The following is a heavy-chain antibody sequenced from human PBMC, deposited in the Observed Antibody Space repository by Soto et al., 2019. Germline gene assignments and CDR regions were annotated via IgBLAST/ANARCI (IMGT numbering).Heavy chain of an antibody. J-gene: IGHJ2*01. Sequence: QVQLQESGPGLVKPSQTLSLMCTVSGAPISGGDYHWSWIRQPPGKGLEWIGYIFPSGATHYNSSLGSRITMSVETSKSHFSLKLTSVTAADTAVYFCARESAAKRYFDLWGRGTLVTVSS. CDR1: GAPISGGDYH. V-gene: IGHV4-30-4*01. CDR2: IFPSGAT. D-gene: IGHD5-18*01. CDR3: ARESAAKRYFDL.